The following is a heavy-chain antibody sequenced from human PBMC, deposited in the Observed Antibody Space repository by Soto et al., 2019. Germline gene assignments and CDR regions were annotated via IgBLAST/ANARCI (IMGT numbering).Heavy chain of an antibody. CDR3: ARLDEWQPDY. D-gene: IGHD1-26*01. V-gene: IGHV4-39*01. Sequence: SETLSLTCTVSGGSIGTNKYYWAWIRQPPGKGLEWLGTFHYGGGTYYNPSLKSRVTIFVDTSKNQFSLKLTSVIDADTAMYYCARLDEWQPDYWGQGTLVTVSS. CDR1: GGSIGTNKYY. J-gene: IGHJ4*02. CDR2: FHYGGGT.